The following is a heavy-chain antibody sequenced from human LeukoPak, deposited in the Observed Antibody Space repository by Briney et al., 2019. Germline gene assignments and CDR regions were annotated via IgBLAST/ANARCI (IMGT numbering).Heavy chain of an antibody. CDR1: GFTFSSYS. V-gene: IGHV3-21*01. J-gene: IGHJ4*02. CDR3: ARGNNWNDFDY. CDR2: ISSSSSYI. Sequence: PGGSLRLSCAASGFTFSSYSMNWVRQAPGKGLEWVSSISSSSSYIYYADSVNGRFTISRDNAKNPLYLQMNSLRAEDTAVYYCARGNNWNDFDYWGQGTLVTVSS. D-gene: IGHD1-20*01.